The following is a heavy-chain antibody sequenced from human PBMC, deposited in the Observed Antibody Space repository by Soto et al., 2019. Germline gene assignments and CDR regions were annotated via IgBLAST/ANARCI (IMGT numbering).Heavy chain of an antibody. Sequence: QVQLVESGGGVVQPGRSLRLSCAASGFTFSGYAMHWVRQAPGKGLDWVAVIYYDGNNRNYADSVKGRFTVSRDNSKNTLESQMACLRAGHTAGYYCARRAGSGSSGVYGIDFWSQGTTVTFS. V-gene: IGHV3-33*01. D-gene: IGHD3-22*01. CDR1: GFTFSGYA. CDR2: IYYDGNNR. CDR3: ARRAGSGSSGVYGIDF. J-gene: IGHJ6*02.